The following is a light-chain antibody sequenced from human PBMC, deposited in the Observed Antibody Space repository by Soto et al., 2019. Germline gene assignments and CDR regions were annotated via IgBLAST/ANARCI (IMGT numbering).Light chain of an antibody. V-gene: IGKV3-20*01. CDR2: DAS. CDR1: QTVRNNY. Sequence: EFVLTQSPGTLSLSPGERATLSCRASQTVRNNYLAWYQQKPGQAPRLLIYDASSRATGIPPRFSGSGSGTEFTLTISSLQSEDCAIYYCQQYHTLPITFGGGTKVDIK. CDR3: QQYHTLPIT. J-gene: IGKJ4*01.